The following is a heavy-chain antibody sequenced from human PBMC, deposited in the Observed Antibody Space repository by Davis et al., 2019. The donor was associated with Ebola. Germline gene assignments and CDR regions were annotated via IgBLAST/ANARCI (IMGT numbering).Heavy chain of an antibody. D-gene: IGHD6-13*01. CDR1: GYSFSNYW. Sequence: GESLKISCKGSGYSFSNYWIGWVRQMPGKGLEWMGIIYPGDSDTRYSPSFQGQVTISADKSISTAYLQWSSLKASDTAIYYCARRAGLDSSSWYYFDYWGQGTLVTVSS. J-gene: IGHJ4*02. V-gene: IGHV5-51*01. CDR2: IYPGDSDT. CDR3: ARRAGLDSSSWYYFDY.